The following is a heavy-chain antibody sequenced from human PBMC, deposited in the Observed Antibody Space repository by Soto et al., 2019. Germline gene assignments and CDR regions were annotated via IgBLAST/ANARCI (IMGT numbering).Heavy chain of an antibody. CDR1: GFTFSSYG. D-gene: IGHD2-15*01. Sequence: PGGSLRLSCAASGFTFSSYGMHWVRQAPGKGLEWVAVISYDGSNKYYADSVKGRFTISRDNSKNTLYLQMNSLRAEDTAVYYCASPQGGGPGVGDYWGQGTLVTVSS. CDR2: ISYDGSNK. CDR3: ASPQGGGPGVGDY. J-gene: IGHJ4*02. V-gene: IGHV3-30*03.